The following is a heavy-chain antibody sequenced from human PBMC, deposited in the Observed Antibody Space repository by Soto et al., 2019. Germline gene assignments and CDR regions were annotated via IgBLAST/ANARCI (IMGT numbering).Heavy chain of an antibody. V-gene: IGHV3-9*01. CDR2: ISWNSGSI. CDR1: GFRFDDYA. J-gene: IGHJ6*03. CDR3: ARASSSTRSFYYYYYMDV. D-gene: IGHD6-6*01. Sequence: HPGGSLRLSCAGSGFRFDDYAIHWVRQAPGKGLEWVSGISWNSGSIGYADSVWGRFTISRDNAKNSLYLQMNSVRPEDTALYYCARASSSTRSFYYYYYMDVWGKGTTVTVSS.